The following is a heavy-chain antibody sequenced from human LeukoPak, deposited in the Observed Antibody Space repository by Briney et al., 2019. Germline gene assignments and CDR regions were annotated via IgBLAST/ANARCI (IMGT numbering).Heavy chain of an antibody. J-gene: IGHJ4*02. CDR3: AKDWIQFNRVFDCFDS. V-gene: IGHV3-23*01. Sequence: GGSLRLSCVASGFSFSSYAMSWVRQTPARGLEWVSSLKGTGEKYYADSVKGRFTISRDNSKNTVNLQMNRLRFEDTAIYYCAKDWIQFNRVFDCFDSWGQGTLVTVSS. CDR1: GFSFSSYA. D-gene: IGHD5-18*01. CDR2: LKGTGEK.